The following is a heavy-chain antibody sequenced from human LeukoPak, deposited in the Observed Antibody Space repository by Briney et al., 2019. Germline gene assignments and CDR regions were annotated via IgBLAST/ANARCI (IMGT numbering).Heavy chain of an antibody. V-gene: IGHV3-23*01. D-gene: IGHD4-17*01. CDR1: GFTFTRYA. J-gene: IGHJ4*02. CDR3: ANAPTGTYRFDN. Sequence: GGSLRLSCAASGFTFTRYAMTWVRQAPGKGLEWVSTISDTGGFTFYADSVKGRFTISRDNSKNTLYLQMNSLRADDTAVYYCANAPTGTYRFDNWGQGTLVTVSS. CDR2: ISDTGGFT.